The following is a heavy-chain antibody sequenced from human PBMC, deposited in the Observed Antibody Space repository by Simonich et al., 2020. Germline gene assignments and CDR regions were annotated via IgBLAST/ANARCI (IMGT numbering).Heavy chain of an antibody. J-gene: IGHJ3*02. CDR3: ARELKGVPVGWGSQIDI. D-gene: IGHD6-19*01. Sequence: QVQLVQSGAEVKKPGASVKVACKASVYTFTGYYMHWVRQAPGQGLEWMGRSDTHIACQQSAQMFHGRVPMARDSSISTSYMELSRLRADDTAVYYCARELKGVPVGWGSQIDIWGQGTMVTVSS. V-gene: IGHV1-2*06. CDR1: VYTFTGYY. CDR2: SDTHIACQ.